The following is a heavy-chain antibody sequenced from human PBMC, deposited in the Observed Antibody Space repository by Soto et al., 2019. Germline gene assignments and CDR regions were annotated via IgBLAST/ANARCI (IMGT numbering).Heavy chain of an antibody. CDR1: GGSISSYY. CDR2: IYYSGST. J-gene: IGHJ4*02. V-gene: IGHV4-59*01. D-gene: IGHD6-6*01. Sequence: QVQMQESGPGLVKASETLSLTCTVSGGSISSYYWSWIRQPPGKGLEWIGYIYYSGSTNYNPSLKSRVTISVDTSKNQFSLKLSSVTAADTAVYYCARWVAARPGAIDFWGQGTLVTVSS. CDR3: ARWVAARPGAIDF.